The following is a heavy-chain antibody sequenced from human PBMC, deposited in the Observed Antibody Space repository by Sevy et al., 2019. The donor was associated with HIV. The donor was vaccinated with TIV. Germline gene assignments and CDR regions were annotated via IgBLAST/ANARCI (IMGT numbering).Heavy chain of an antibody. D-gene: IGHD6-19*01. J-gene: IGHJ5*02. CDR1: GYTFTDYY. CDR2: INPKSGGT. CDR3: ARAYSSGWYGGGFDP. Sequence: ASVKVSCKAFGYTFTDYYIHWVRQAPGQGLEWLGWINPKSGGTNYAQKFQVRVTMTRDMSITTAYMEMSRLRYDDKAVYYCARAYSSGWYGGGFDPWGQGTLVTVSS. V-gene: IGHV1-2*02.